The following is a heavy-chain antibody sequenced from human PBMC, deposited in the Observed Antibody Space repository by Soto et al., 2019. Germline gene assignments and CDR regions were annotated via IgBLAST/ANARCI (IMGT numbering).Heavy chain of an antibody. D-gene: IGHD1-26*01. CDR2: ISAYNGNT. V-gene: IGHV1-18*01. J-gene: IGHJ3*02. CDR1: GYTFTSYG. CDR3: ASQSGSYDAFDI. Sequence: ASVNVSCKASGYTFTSYGISWVRQAPGQGLEWMGWISAYNGNTNYAQKLQGRVTMTTDTSTSTAYMELRSLRSDDTAVYSCASQSGSYDAFDIWGQGTMVTVSS.